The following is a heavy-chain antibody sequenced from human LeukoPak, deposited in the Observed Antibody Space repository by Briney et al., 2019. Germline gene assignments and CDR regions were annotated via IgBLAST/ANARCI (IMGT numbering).Heavy chain of an antibody. J-gene: IGHJ4*02. D-gene: IGHD5-24*01. Sequence: PSETLSLTCAVYGGSFSGNYWSWIRQPPGKGLEWIGEINHSGSPNYNPSLKSRVTISVDTSKNHFSLMLSSVTAAETAVYYCARGSRWHYYFDNWGQGTLVTVSS. V-gene: IGHV4-34*01. CDR1: GGSFSGNY. CDR2: INHSGSP. CDR3: ARGSRWHYYFDN.